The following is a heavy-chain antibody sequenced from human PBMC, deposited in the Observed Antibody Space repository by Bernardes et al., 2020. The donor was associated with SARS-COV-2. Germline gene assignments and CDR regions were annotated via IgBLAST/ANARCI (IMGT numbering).Heavy chain of an antibody. J-gene: IGHJ1*01. CDR2: ISGSGGST. CDR1: GFTFSTYV. CDR3: AKGPDCSSGSCYRRYFHH. D-gene: IGHD2-2*02. Sequence: GGSLRLSCAASGFTFSTYVMSWVRQAPGKGLEWVSSISGSGGSTDYADSVKGRFTISRDNSKNTLYVQMNSLRAEDTAVYYCAKGPDCSSGSCYRRYFHHWGQGTLVTVSS. V-gene: IGHV3-23*01.